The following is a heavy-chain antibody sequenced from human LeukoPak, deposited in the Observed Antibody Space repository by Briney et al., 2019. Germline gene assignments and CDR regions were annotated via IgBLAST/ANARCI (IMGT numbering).Heavy chain of an antibody. V-gene: IGHV3-48*04. J-gene: IGHJ4*02. CDR2: ISSSGSTI. Sequence: GGSLRLSCAASGFTFSSYNMNWVRQAPGKGLEWVSYISSSGSTIYYADSVKGRFTISRDNAKNSLYLQMNSLRAEDTAVYYCARDGGYSYGSRFFFDYWGQGTLVTVSS. CDR3: ARDGGYSYGSRFFFDY. D-gene: IGHD5-18*01. CDR1: GFTFSSYN.